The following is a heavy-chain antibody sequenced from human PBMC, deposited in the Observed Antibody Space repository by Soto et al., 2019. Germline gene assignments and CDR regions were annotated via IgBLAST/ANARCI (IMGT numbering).Heavy chain of an antibody. V-gene: IGHV4-34*01. Sequence: PSETLSLTCAVYGGSFSGDYWSWIRQPPGKGLDWIGEINHGGSTNYNPSLKSRVTISIDTSKNQFSLKLSSVTAADTAVYYCASGGQTIIPKDWGQGTLVTVSS. D-gene: IGHD5-12*01. J-gene: IGHJ4*02. CDR1: GGSFSGDY. CDR2: INHGGST. CDR3: ASGGQTIIPKD.